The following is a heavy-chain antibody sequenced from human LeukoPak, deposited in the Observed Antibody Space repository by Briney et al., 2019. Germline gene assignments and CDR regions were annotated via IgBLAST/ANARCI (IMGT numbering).Heavy chain of an antibody. Sequence: ASVKRCCTASGYTVTGYYMRWVRQAPGQGRELMGWINPNSGGTNYAQKFQGRVTMTRDTSISTAYMELSRLRSDATAVYYCARDVVVGHAFDIWGQGTLVTVSS. CDR3: ARDVVVGHAFDI. J-gene: IGHJ3*02. CDR1: GYTVTGYY. CDR2: INPNSGGT. V-gene: IGHV1-2*02. D-gene: IGHD1-26*01.